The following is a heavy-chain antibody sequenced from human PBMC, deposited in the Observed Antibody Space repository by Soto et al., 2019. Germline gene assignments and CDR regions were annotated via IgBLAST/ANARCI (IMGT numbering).Heavy chain of an antibody. CDR1: GGTFSSYA. CDR3: ARGGRQWRRIHFDY. CDR2: IIPIFGTA. D-gene: IGHD6-19*01. V-gene: IGHV1-69*13. J-gene: IGHJ4*02. Sequence: GASVKVSCKASGGTFSSYAISWVRQAPGQGLEWMGGIIPIFGTANYAQKFQGRVTITADESTSTAYMELSSLRSEDTAVYYCARGGRQWRRIHFDYWGQGTLVTVSS.